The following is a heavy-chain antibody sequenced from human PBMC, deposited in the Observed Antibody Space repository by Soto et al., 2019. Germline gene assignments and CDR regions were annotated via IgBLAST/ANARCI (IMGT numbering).Heavy chain of an antibody. D-gene: IGHD5-18*01. CDR2: IKQDGSEK. CDR3: AREGQPEAGYFDY. V-gene: IGHV3-7*01. J-gene: IGHJ4*02. CDR1: GFTFSSYW. Sequence: GGSPRLSCAASGFTFSSYWMSWVRQAPGKGLEWVANIKQDGSEKYYVDSVKGRFTISRDNAKNSLYLQMNSLRAEDTAVYYCAREGQPEAGYFDYWGQGTLVTVSS.